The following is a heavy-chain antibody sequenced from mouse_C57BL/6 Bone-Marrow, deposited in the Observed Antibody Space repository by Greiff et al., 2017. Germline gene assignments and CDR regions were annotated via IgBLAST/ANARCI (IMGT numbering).Heavy chain of an antibody. CDR3: TRGGDYGQGFDY. CDR2: ISSGGDYI. Sequence: DVHLVESGEGLVKPGGSLKLSCAASGFTFSSYAMSWVRQTPEKRLEWVAYISSGGDYIYYADTVKGRFTISRDNARNTPYLQMSSLKSEDTAMYYCTRGGDYGQGFDYWGQGTTLTVSA. J-gene: IGHJ2*01. CDR1: GFTFSSYA. V-gene: IGHV5-9-1*02. D-gene: IGHD1-1*01.